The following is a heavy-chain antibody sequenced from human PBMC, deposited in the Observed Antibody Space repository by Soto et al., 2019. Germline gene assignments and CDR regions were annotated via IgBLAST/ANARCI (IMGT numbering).Heavy chain of an antibody. CDR3: AKRKVGATSHFDY. CDR2: IYHSGST. J-gene: IGHJ4*02. Sequence: SETQSLTCAVSGGSISSGCYSWSWIRQPPGKGLEWIGYIYHSGSTYYNPSLKSRVTISRDNSKNTLYLQMNSLRAEDTAVYYCAKRKVGATSHFDYWGQGTLVTVSS. D-gene: IGHD1-26*01. V-gene: IGHV4-30-2*01. CDR1: GGSISSGCYS.